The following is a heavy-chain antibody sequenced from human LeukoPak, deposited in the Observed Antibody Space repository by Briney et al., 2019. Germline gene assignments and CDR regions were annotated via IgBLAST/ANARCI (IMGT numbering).Heavy chain of an antibody. Sequence: PSETLSLTCTVSGGSISSYYWSWIRQPPGKGLEWIGYIYYSGSTNYNPSLKSRVTISVDTSKNQFSLKLSSVTAADTAVYYCARSSAYYGYVWGSYRPRYYFDYWGQGTLVTVSS. D-gene: IGHD3-16*01. J-gene: IGHJ4*02. V-gene: IGHV4-59*01. CDR2: IYYSGST. CDR3: ARSSAYYGYVWGSYRPRYYFDY. CDR1: GGSISSYY.